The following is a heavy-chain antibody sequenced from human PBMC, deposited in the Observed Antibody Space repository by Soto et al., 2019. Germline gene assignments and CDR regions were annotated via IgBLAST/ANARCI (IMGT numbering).Heavy chain of an antibody. CDR1: GGSISSSSYY. D-gene: IGHD4-17*01. CDR2: IYYSGST. V-gene: IGHV4-39*01. J-gene: IGHJ6*03. Sequence: SETLSLTCTVSGGSISSSSYYWGWIRQPPGKGLEWIGSIYYSGSTYYNPSLKSRVTISVDTSKNQFSLKLSSVTAADTAVYYCARRTTVTTLRYYYYYMDVWGKGTTVTVS. CDR3: ARRTTVTTLRYYYYYMDV.